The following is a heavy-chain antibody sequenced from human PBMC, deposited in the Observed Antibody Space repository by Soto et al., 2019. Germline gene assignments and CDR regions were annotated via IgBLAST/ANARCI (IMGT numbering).Heavy chain of an antibody. Sequence: GGSLRLSCAASGFTFSSYCMHWVRQAPGKGLEWVAVISYDGSNKYYADSVKGRFTISRDNSKNTLYLQMNSLRAEDTAVYYCAKDSGYDYYYYYYMDVWGKGTTVTVSS. J-gene: IGHJ6*03. CDR3: AKDSGYDYYYYYYMDV. V-gene: IGHV3-30*18. CDR2: ISYDGSNK. CDR1: GFTFSSYC. D-gene: IGHD5-12*01.